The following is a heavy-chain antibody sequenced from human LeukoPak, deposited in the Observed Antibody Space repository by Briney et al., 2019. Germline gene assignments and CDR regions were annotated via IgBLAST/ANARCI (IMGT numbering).Heavy chain of an antibody. V-gene: IGHV1-2*02. D-gene: IGHD3-10*01. CDR1: GYTFTGYY. Sequence: ASVKVSCKASGYTFTGYYMHWVRQAPGQGLEWMGWINPNSGGTNYAQKFQGRVTVTRDTSISTAYMELSRLRSDDTAVYYCARSMVRGVIIPTAHYWGQGTLVTVSS. CDR3: ARSMVRGVIIPTAHY. CDR2: INPNSGGT. J-gene: IGHJ4*02.